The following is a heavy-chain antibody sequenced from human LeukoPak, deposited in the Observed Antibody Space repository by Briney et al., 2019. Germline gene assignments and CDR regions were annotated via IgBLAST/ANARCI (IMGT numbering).Heavy chain of an antibody. J-gene: IGHJ4*02. Sequence: GGSLRLSCVASGFTFSSYSLNWVRQAPGKGLEWVSSISSSSSYIYYADSVKGRFTISRDNAKNSLYLQMNSLRAEDTAVYYCARDRGDYGDYGPLDWGQGTLVTVSS. CDR3: ARDRGDYGDYGPLD. V-gene: IGHV3-21*01. D-gene: IGHD4-17*01. CDR1: GFTFSSYS. CDR2: ISSSSSYI.